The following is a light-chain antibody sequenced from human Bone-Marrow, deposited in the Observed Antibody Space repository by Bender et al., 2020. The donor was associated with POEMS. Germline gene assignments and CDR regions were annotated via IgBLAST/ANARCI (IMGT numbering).Light chain of an antibody. V-gene: IGLV1-44*01. CDR1: SSNIGAHA. Sequence: QSVLTQPPSASGTPGQRVTISCSGGSSNIGAHAVNWYQHFPGTAPKLLIYSSHRRPSEVPDRFSGSRSGTPASLAISGLQSEDEADYYCAVWDDSLNGWVFGGGTKLTVL. J-gene: IGLJ3*02. CDR3: AVWDDSLNGWV. CDR2: SSH.